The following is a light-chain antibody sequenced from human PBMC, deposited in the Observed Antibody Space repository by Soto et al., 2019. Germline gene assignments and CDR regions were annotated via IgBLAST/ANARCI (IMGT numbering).Light chain of an antibody. CDR1: SNDVGGYNH. CDR2: NVS. Sequence: QSVLTQPASVSGSPGQSITISCPGTSNDVGGYNHVSWYQQSPGKVPKLLIYNVSNRPSGVSDRFSGSKSGNTASLTISGLQAEDESDYFCTSSTSGSLYVFGTGTKVTVL. V-gene: IGLV2-14*01. J-gene: IGLJ1*01. CDR3: TSSTSGSLYV.